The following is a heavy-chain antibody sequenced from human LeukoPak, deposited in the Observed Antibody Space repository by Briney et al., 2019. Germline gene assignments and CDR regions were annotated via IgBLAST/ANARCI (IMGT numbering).Heavy chain of an antibody. Sequence: PGGSLRLSCAASGFTFSSFAMSWVRQAPGKGLDWVSGISGSGGSTYYADSVKGRFTISRDNSKNTLYLQMSSLRVEDTAVYYCAKSGSQRPDYWGQGTLVTVSS. V-gene: IGHV3-23*01. CDR2: ISGSGGST. CDR3: AKSGSQRPDY. CDR1: GFTFSSFA. D-gene: IGHD3-10*01. J-gene: IGHJ4*02.